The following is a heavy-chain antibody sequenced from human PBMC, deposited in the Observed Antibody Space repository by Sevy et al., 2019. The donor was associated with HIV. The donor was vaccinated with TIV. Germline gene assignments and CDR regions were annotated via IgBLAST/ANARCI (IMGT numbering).Heavy chain of an antibody. CDR1: GFTFNTHA. CDR3: AKALNPALESMLEVNLRSLKGFDV. J-gene: IGHJ3*01. D-gene: IGHD3-22*01. V-gene: IGHV3-23*01. CDR2: ISGPGYGT. Sequence: GGSLRLSCAASGFTFNTHAMNWVRQAPGKGLEWVSVISGPGYGTNYADSVKGRFTFSGDNSKNTLFPQMNSLRDDDTAVYYCAKALNPALESMLEVNLRSLKGFDVWGQGTMVTVSS.